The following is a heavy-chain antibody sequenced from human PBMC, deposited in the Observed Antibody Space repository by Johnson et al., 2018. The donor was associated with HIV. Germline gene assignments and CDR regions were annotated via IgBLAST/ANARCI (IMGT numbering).Heavy chain of an antibody. J-gene: IGHJ3*02. D-gene: IGHD1-1*01. CDR1: EFNFNDAW. Sequence: VQLVESGGGLVEPGGSLRLSCVASEFNFNDAWMNWVRRAPGKGLEWVGRISGKTDGGTTDYRAAVKGRFPISRDDSNNTPYLQMTGRKTEDPAVYYCTTVFYWNDAFDIWGQGTMVTISS. CDR2: ISGKTDGGTT. V-gene: IGHV3-15*01. CDR3: TTVFYWNDAFDI.